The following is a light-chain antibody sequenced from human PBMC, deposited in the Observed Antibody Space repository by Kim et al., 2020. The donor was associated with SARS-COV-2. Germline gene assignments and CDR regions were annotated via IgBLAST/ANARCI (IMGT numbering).Light chain of an antibody. CDR3: QQYGRSPTT. V-gene: IGKV3-20*01. Sequence: EVLLTQSPGTLSLSPGDRAIPSCRASQSVSSSYLAWYQHKPGQSPRLLIHGASSRATGVPDRFRGGGSGTDFTRTITRLEPEDFAVYDCQQYGRSPTTLGKGTRLEIK. J-gene: IGKJ5*01. CDR2: GAS. CDR1: QSVSSSY.